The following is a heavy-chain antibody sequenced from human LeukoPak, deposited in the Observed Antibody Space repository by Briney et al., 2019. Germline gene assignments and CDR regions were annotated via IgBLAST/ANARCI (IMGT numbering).Heavy chain of an antibody. Sequence: SETLSLTCTVSGVSISSYYWNWIRQPAGKGLEWLGRIYTGGSTNYNPSLKSRLTMSVDTSEKQISLRLSSVTAADTAVYYCAREEVNWFDPWGQGTLVIVSS. CDR3: AREEVNWFDP. V-gene: IGHV4-4*07. CDR2: IYTGGST. CDR1: GVSISSYY. J-gene: IGHJ5*02.